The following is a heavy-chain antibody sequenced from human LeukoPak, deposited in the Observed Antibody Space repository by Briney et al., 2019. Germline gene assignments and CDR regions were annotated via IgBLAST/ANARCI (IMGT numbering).Heavy chain of an antibody. CDR3: ARGECGGINCYDGIFDY. D-gene: IGHD2-2*01. Sequence: GGSLRLSCAASEFTFSSYTMNWVRQAPGKGLEWVSSISTSSSFIYYADSVTGRFTISGDNANNLLYLQISSLRPEDTAIYYCARGECGGINCYDGIFDYWGQGTLVTVSS. J-gene: IGHJ4*02. V-gene: IGHV3-21*01. CDR1: EFTFSSYT. CDR2: ISTSSSFI.